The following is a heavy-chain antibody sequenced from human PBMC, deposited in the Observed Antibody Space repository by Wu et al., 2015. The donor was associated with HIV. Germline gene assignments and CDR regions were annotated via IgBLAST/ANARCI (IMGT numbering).Heavy chain of an antibody. Sequence: QVQLIQSGAEVKKPGASVKVSCKVSGYTLTELSMHWVRQAPGKGLEWMGGFDPEDGEIIYAQKFQDRVIMTEDTSTDTAYMEVSSLTSEDTAVYYCATEKGGSGLECFQSWGQGTLVTVSS. V-gene: IGHV1-24*01. D-gene: IGHD3-10*01. CDR1: GYTLTELS. J-gene: IGHJ1*01. CDR2: FDPEDGEI. CDR3: ATEKGGSGLECFQS.